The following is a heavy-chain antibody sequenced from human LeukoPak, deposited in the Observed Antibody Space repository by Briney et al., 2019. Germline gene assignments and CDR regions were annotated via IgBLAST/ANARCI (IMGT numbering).Heavy chain of an antibody. CDR3: ARDLRYYYDSSGSFDY. Sequence: PGGSLRLSCAASGFTFSSYWMSWVRQAPGKGLEWVANIKQDGSEKYYVDSVKGRFTISRDNAKNSLYLQMNSLRAEDTAAYYCARDLRYYYDSSGSFDYWGQGTLVTVSS. D-gene: IGHD3-22*01. CDR2: IKQDGSEK. CDR1: GFTFSSYW. J-gene: IGHJ4*02. V-gene: IGHV3-7*01.